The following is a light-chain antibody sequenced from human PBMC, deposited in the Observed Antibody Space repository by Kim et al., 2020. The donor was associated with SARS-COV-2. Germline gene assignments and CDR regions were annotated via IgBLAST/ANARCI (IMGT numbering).Light chain of an antibody. CDR3: SSYAGSSSLL. CDR1: RSDVGGYNY. Sequence: GQSPTVPDTGTRSDVGGYNYVSWYQLHPGKAPKLMIYAVTERPSGVPGRFSGSKSGNTAFLTISGLQAEDEADYYCSSYAGSSSLLFGGGTKVTVL. J-gene: IGLJ3*02. V-gene: IGLV2-11*01. CDR2: AVT.